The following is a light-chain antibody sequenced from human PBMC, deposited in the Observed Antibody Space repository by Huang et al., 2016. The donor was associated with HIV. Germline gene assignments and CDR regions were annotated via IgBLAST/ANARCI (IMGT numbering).Light chain of an antibody. V-gene: IGKV1-33*01. J-gene: IGKJ1*01. CDR1: QDISNY. CDR2: DAS. CDR3: QQYDNIHWS. Sequence: DVQMTQSPSSLSASVGDRVTITCHASQDISNYLNGYQQKPGKAPKLLIADASNLEKGVPSRFNGDGSGTDFTFTISSVQPEDIATYYCQQYDNIHWSFGQGTRVDI.